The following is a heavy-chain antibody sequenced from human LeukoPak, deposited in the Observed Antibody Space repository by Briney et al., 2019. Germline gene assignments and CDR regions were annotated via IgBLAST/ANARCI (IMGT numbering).Heavy chain of an antibody. D-gene: IGHD3-22*01. CDR2: VSGGGSDT. CDR3: AKVGTYDSSGYYDDYYFDS. J-gene: IGHJ4*02. CDR1: GFTFYKYD. Sequence: GGSLRLSCAASGFTFYKYDMTWVRQAPGKGLEWVSAVSGGGSDTSYAASVKGRFTISRDNSKNTLSLQMNSLRVDDTAVYFCAKVGTYDSSGYYDDYYFDSWCQGTQVTVSS. V-gene: IGHV3-23*01.